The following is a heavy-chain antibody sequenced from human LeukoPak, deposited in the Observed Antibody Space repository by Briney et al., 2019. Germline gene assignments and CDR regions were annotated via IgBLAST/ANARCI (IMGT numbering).Heavy chain of an antibody. CDR1: GFTFSSYS. CDR2: ISSSSSYI. Sequence: PGGSLRLSCAASGFTFSSYSMNWVRQAPGKGLEWVSSISSSSSYIYYADSVKGRFTISRDNAMNSLYLQMNSLRAEDTAVYYCARDEGYCSGGSCYSDATHYWGQGTLVTVSS. CDR3: ARDEGYCSGGSCYSDATHY. D-gene: IGHD2-15*01. V-gene: IGHV3-21*01. J-gene: IGHJ4*02.